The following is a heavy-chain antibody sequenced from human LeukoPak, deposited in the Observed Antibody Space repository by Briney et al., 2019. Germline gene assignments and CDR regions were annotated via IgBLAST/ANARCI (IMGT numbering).Heavy chain of an antibody. CDR2: INPSGGST. CDR1: GYSFTTHD. D-gene: IGHD3-3*01. V-gene: IGHV1-46*01. CDR3: ARAVRGMGVYDFWSGSYMDV. Sequence: ASVKVSCKASGYSFTTHDINWVRQATGQGLEWMGIINPSGGSTSYAQKFQGRVTMTRDTSTSTLYMELRSLRSDDTAVYYCARAVRGMGVYDFWSGSYMDVWGKGTTVTVYS. J-gene: IGHJ6*03.